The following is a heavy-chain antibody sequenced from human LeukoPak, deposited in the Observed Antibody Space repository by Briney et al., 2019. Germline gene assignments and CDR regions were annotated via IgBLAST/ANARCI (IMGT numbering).Heavy chain of an antibody. CDR2: IIPIFGTA. D-gene: IGHD6-19*01. Sequence: ASVKVSCMASGGTFSSYAISWVRQAPGQGLEWMGGIIPIFGTANYAQKFQGRVTITTDESTSTAYMELSSLRSEDTAVYYCARGDSSGLFDYWGQGTLVTVSS. V-gene: IGHV1-69*05. CDR1: GGTFSSYA. CDR3: ARGDSSGLFDY. J-gene: IGHJ4*02.